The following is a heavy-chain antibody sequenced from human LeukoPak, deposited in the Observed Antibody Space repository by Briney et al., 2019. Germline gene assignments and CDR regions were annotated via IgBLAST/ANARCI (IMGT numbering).Heavy chain of an antibody. CDR3: AREGRAAAGFHFDY. CDR1: GYTLTSYG. J-gene: IGHJ4*02. D-gene: IGHD6-13*01. V-gene: IGHV1-18*01. CDR2: ISAYNGNT. Sequence: ASVKVSCKASGYTLTSYGISWVRQAPGQGREWMGWISAYNGNTNYAQKLQGRVTMTTDTSTSTAYMELRSLRSDDTAVYYCAREGRAAAGFHFDYWGQGTLVTVSS.